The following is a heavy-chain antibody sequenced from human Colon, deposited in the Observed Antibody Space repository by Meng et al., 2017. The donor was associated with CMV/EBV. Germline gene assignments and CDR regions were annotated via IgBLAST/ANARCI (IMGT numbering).Heavy chain of an antibody. J-gene: IGHJ4*02. CDR3: ARGAGGFDY. CDR1: GFTFRNYW. CDR2: ILNDGSGT. D-gene: IGHD3-10*01. Sequence: GESLKISCVTSGFTFRNYWMHWVRQSQGKGLVWVSHILNDGSGTGYGDSVKGRFTISRDNAKNTLYLQMDSLRVEITAVYYCARGAGGFDYWGQGTRVTVSS. V-gene: IGHV3-74*01.